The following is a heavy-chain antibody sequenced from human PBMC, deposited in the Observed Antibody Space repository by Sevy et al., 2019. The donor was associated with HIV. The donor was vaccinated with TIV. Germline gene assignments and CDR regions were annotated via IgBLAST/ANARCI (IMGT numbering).Heavy chain of an antibody. V-gene: IGHV1-46*01. J-gene: IGHJ4*02. CDR2: INPSGGST. Sequence: ASVKVSCKASGYTFTSYYMHWVRQAPGQGLEWMGIINPSGGSTSYAQKFQGRVTMTRDTSTSTVYMELSSLGSEDPAVYYCAGVVSDGGDWDYWGQGTLVTVSS. CDR1: GYTFTSYY. D-gene: IGHD2-21*02. CDR3: AGVVSDGGDWDY.